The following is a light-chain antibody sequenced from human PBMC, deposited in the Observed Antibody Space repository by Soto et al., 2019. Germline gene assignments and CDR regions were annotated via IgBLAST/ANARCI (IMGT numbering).Light chain of an antibody. J-gene: IGKJ5*01. CDR1: QTVSITY. CDR2: GAS. Sequence: EIVLTQSPATLSLSPGESATLSCRASQTVSITYLTWYQQKPGQAPRLLIFGASKRATGIPDRFSGSGSGRDFTLTISGLEPEDFAVYYCQQYGSSPLISFGQGTRLENK. CDR3: QQYGSSPLIS. V-gene: IGKV3-20*01.